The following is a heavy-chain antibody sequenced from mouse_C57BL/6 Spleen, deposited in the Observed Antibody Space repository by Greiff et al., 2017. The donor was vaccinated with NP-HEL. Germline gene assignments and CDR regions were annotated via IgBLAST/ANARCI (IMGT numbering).Heavy chain of an antibody. D-gene: IGHD2-2*01. J-gene: IGHJ4*01. CDR3: ARVYGYGGNYYAMDY. CDR2: IWGVGST. V-gene: IGHV2-6*01. Sequence: QVQLQQSGPGLVAPSQSLSITCTVSGFSLTSYGVDWVRQSPGKGLEWLGVIWGVGSTNYNSALKSRLSISKDNSKSQVFLKMNSLQTDDTAMYYCARVYGYGGNYYAMDYWGQGTSVTVSS. CDR1: GFSLTSYG.